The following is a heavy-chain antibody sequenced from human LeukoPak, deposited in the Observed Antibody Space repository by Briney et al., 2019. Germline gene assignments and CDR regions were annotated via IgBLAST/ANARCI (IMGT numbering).Heavy chain of an antibody. Sequence: GGSLRLSCAASGFNFGNAWMYWVRQAPGKGLEWVGRIKSKVDGGAIDYPTPVKARFTMSRDDSRNILYLQMNSLKTEDTARYYCATDTFYMKGFDPWDQGTQVIVSS. D-gene: IGHD2/OR15-2a*01. CDR1: GFNFGNAW. J-gene: IGHJ5*02. CDR3: ATDTFYMKGFDP. V-gene: IGHV3-15*07. CDR2: IKSKVDGGAI.